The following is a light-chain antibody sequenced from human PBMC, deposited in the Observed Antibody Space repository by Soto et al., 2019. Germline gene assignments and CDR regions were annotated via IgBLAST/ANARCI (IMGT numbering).Light chain of an antibody. CDR1: QSTYTN. CDR2: GAS. Sequence: EIVMTQSPATLSASPGERATLSCRASQSTYTNLAWYQHKPGQAPRLLIYGASTRATAIPARFSGSGSGTEFTLTISSLQSEDFAVYYCQQYNKWPLTFGGGTKVEIK. V-gene: IGKV3-15*01. J-gene: IGKJ4*01. CDR3: QQYNKWPLT.